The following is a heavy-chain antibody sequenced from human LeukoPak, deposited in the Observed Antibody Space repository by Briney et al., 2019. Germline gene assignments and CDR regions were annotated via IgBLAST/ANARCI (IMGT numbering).Heavy chain of an antibody. Sequence: SQTLSLTCTVSGDSFSDHYWSWIRQPPGKGLEWIGYIFYGGGTNYNPSLQSRVTISIDTSKNRFSLRLSSVTAADTAVYYCARVGYSSGWSHSDLWGRGTLVTVSS. J-gene: IGHJ2*01. D-gene: IGHD6-19*01. V-gene: IGHV4-59*11. CDR2: IFYGGGT. CDR3: ARVGYSSGWSHSDL. CDR1: GDSFSDHY.